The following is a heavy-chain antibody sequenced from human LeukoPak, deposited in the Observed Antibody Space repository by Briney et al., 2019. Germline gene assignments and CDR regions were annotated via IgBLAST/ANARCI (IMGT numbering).Heavy chain of an antibody. J-gene: IGHJ2*01. CDR1: GGSFSGYY. V-gene: IGHV4-34*01. Sequence: SETLSLTCAVYGGSFSGYYWSWIRQPPGKGLEWIGEINHSGSTNYNPSLKSRVTISVDTSKNQFSLKLSSVTAADTAVYYCARGLGYCTNGVCYWAPSHWYFDLWGRGTLVTVSS. D-gene: IGHD2-8*01. CDR2: INHSGST. CDR3: ARGLGYCTNGVCYWAPSHWYFDL.